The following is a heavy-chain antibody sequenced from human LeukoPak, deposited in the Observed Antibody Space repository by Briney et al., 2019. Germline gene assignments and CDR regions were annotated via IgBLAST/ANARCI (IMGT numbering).Heavy chain of an antibody. J-gene: IGHJ3*02. D-gene: IGHD3-22*01. V-gene: IGHV4-34*01. CDR3: ARGSGGYYDSSGYYGLHAFDI. Sequence: SETLSLTCAVYGGSFSGYYWSWIRQPPGKGLEWIGEINHSGSTNYNPSLKSRVTISVDTSKNQFSLKLSSVTAADTAVYYCARGSGGYYDSSGYYGLHAFDIWGQGTMVTVSS. CDR2: INHSGST. CDR1: GGSFSGYY.